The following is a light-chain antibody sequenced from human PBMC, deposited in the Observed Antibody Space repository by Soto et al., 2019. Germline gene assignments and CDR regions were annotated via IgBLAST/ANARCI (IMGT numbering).Light chain of an antibody. V-gene: IGLV1-44*01. J-gene: IGLJ2*01. CDR3: AAWDDSLSGVV. CDR2: GDD. CDR1: NSNIGSNT. Sequence: QSVLTQPPSASGTPGQRVAISCSGSNSNIGSNTVNWYQHLPRTAPKLLIYGDDQRPSGVPDRFSGSKSGTSASLVISGLQSEDEADYYCAAWDDSLSGVVFGGGTKLTV.